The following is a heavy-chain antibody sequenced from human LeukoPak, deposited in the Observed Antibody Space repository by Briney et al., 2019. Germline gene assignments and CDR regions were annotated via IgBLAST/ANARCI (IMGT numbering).Heavy chain of an antibody. V-gene: IGHV3-23*01. CDR1: GFTFSRYA. D-gene: IGHD6-19*01. CDR2: LSGSGDNT. Sequence: GGSLRLSCAASGFTFSRYAMSWVRKAPGKGLEWVSGLSGSGDNTYYADSVKGRFTISRDNSKNTLYLEMNSLRAEDTAVYYCAKGDIAVAGIDSFHYWVQGTLVTVSS. CDR3: AKGDIAVAGIDSFHY. J-gene: IGHJ4*02.